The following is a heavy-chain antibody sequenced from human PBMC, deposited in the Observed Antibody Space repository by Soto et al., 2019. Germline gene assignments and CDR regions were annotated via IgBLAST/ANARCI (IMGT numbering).Heavy chain of an antibody. Sequence: AGGSLRLSCAASGFTFSNYGMHWVRQAPGKGLEWVAVISYDGSNKYYADSVKGRFTISRDNSKNTLYLQMNSLRAEDTAVYYCARERSDYGSDAFDIWGQGTMVTVSS. V-gene: IGHV3-30*03. CDR2: ISYDGSNK. J-gene: IGHJ3*02. D-gene: IGHD4-17*01. CDR1: GFTFSNYG. CDR3: ARERSDYGSDAFDI.